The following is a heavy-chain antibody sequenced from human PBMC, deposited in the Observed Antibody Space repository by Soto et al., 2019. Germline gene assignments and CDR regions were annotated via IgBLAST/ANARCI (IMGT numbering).Heavy chain of an antibody. CDR1: GFTFSSYW. D-gene: IGHD2-15*01. V-gene: IGHV3-74*01. Sequence: EVQLVESGGGLVQPGGSQRLSCAASGFTFSSYWMHWVRQAPGKGLVWVSRINSDGSSTSYADSVKGRFTISRDNAKNKGYRQMNSLRAEDTAVYYCARDQGYCSGGSCYVAGYWGQGTLVTVSS. CDR2: INSDGSST. J-gene: IGHJ4*02. CDR3: ARDQGYCSGGSCYVAGY.